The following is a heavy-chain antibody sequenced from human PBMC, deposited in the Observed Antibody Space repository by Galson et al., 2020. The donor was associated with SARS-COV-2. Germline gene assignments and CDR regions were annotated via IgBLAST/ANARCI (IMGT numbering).Heavy chain of an antibody. CDR1: GFTFSSYG. CDR2: ISYDGSNK. D-gene: IGHD2-15*01. V-gene: IGHV3-30*18. Sequence: GGSLRLSCAASGFTFSSYGMHGVRQAPGKGLERVAVISYDGSNKYYADSVKGRFTISRDNSKNTLYLQMNSLRAEDTAVYYCAKTAATYYYYYYGMDVWGQGTTVTVSS. J-gene: IGHJ6*02. CDR3: AKTAATYYYYYYGMDV.